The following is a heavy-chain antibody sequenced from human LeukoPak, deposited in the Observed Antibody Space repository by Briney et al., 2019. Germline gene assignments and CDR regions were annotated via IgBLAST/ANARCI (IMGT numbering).Heavy chain of an antibody. CDR3: ARGPYMDV. Sequence: SETLSLTCTVSGGSISSGSYYWSWIRQPAGKGPEWIGRIYTSGSTNYNPSLKSRVTISVDTSKNQFSLKLSSVTAADTAVYYCARGPYMDVWGKGTTVTISS. J-gene: IGHJ6*03. V-gene: IGHV4-61*02. CDR2: IYTSGST. CDR1: GGSISSGSYY.